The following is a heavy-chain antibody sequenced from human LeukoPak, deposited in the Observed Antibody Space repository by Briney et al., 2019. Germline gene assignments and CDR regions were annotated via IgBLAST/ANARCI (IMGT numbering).Heavy chain of an antibody. Sequence: GESLKISCKGSGYSFINYWIGWVRQMPGKGLEWMGIIYPGDSDTRYSPSFQGQITISADKSISTAYLQWSSLKASDTAMYYCARPLTGSSSDAFDLWGQGTMVTVSS. D-gene: IGHD6-13*01. CDR3: ARPLTGSSSDAFDL. CDR2: IYPGDSDT. V-gene: IGHV5-51*01. CDR1: GYSFINYW. J-gene: IGHJ3*01.